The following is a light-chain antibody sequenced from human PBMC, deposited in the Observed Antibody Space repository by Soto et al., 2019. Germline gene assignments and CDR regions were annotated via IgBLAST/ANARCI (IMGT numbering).Light chain of an antibody. CDR2: DVS. Sequence: ALTQPRSVSGSPGQSVTISCTGTSSDVGGYNFVSWYQQHPGKAPKLMIYDVSQRPSGVPDRFSASKSGNTASLTISGLQAEDEADYYCCSYAGSYTLFGGGTKVTVL. V-gene: IGLV2-11*01. J-gene: IGLJ2*01. CDR3: CSYAGSYTL. CDR1: SSDVGGYNF.